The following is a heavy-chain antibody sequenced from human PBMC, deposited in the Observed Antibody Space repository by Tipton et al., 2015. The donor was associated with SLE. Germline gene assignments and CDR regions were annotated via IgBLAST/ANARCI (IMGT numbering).Heavy chain of an antibody. D-gene: IGHD2-21*02. CDR2: INYSGST. J-gene: IGHJ1*01. Sequence: TLSLTCTVSGGSITTVGYYWSWIRQPPGKGLEWIGEINYSGSTNYNPSLKSRVTISVDTSKNQFSLKLSSVTAADTAVYYCAREVVTAIRYFHHWGQGTLVTVSS. V-gene: IGHV4-39*07. CDR1: GGSITTVGYY. CDR3: AREVVTAIRYFHH.